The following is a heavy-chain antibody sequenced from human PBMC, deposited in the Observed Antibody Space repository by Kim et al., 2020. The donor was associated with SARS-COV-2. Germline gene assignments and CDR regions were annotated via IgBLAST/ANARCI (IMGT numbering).Heavy chain of an antibody. J-gene: IGHJ3*02. Sequence: SETLSLTCTVSGGSISSSSYYWGWIRQPPGKGLEWIGSIYYSGSTYYNPSLKSRVTISVDTSKNQFSLKLSSVTAADTAVYYCARRGDTAMVTFAFDIWGQGTMVTVSS. CDR1: GGSISSSSYY. V-gene: IGHV4-39*01. D-gene: IGHD5-18*01. CDR3: ARRGDTAMVTFAFDI. CDR2: IYYSGST.